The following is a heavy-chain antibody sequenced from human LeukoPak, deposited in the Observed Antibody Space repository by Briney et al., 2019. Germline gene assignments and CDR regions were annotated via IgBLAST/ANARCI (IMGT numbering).Heavy chain of an antibody. Sequence: GESLKISCKGSGYSFTSYWIGWVRQMPGKGLEWMGIIYPGDSDTRYSPSFHGQVTISADKSISTAYLQWSSLKASDTAIYYCARRKFDSSGSAFFDYWGRGTLVTVSS. CDR3: ARRKFDSSGSAFFDY. J-gene: IGHJ4*02. V-gene: IGHV5-51*01. CDR1: GYSFTSYW. CDR2: IYPGDSDT. D-gene: IGHD3-22*01.